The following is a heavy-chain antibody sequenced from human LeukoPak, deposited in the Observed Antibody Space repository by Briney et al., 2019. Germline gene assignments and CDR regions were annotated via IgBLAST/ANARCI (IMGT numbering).Heavy chain of an antibody. D-gene: IGHD3-3*01. Sequence: GGSLRLSCAASGFTFSSYAMSWVRQAPGKGLEWVSAISGSGGSTYYADSVKGRFTISRDNSKNTLYLQMNSLRAEDTAVYYCAKGVSYVGVGYYYMDVWGKGTTVTVSS. J-gene: IGHJ6*03. CDR3: AKGVSYVGVGYYYMDV. CDR1: GFTFSSYA. CDR2: ISGSGGST. V-gene: IGHV3-23*01.